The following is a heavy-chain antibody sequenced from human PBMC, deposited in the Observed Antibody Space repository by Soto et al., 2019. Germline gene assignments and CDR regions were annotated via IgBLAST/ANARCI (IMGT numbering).Heavy chain of an antibody. Sequence: GESLKISCNGSGYSFAGYWITWVRQKPWKGLEWMGRIDPSDSQTYYSPSFRGHVTISATKSITTVFLQWNSLRASDTAMYYCARQIYDSDTGPNFQYYFDSWGQGTPVTVSS. V-gene: IGHV5-10-1*01. J-gene: IGHJ4*02. D-gene: IGHD3-22*01. CDR1: GYSFAGYW. CDR3: ARQIYDSDTGPNFQYYFDS. CDR2: IDPSDSQT.